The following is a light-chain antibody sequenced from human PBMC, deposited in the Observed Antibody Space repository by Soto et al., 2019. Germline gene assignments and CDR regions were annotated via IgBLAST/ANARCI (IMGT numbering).Light chain of an antibody. CDR3: ISYTIRSTYF. V-gene: IGLV2-14*01. J-gene: IGLJ1*01. CDR1: SSDVGGYIW. CDR2: DVS. Sequence: QSVLTQPASVSGSPGQSITISCTGTSSDVGGYIWVSWYQHHPGKAPKLIIYDVSDRPSGVSSRFSGSKSGSTASLTISGLQTEDEADYYCISYTIRSTYFFGSGTKLTVL.